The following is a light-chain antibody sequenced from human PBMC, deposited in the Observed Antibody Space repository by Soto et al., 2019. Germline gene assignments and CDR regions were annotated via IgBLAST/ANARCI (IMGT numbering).Light chain of an antibody. Sequence: QSALTQPASVSGSPGQSIXISCTGTSSDVGSHNLVSWYQQHPGQAPKLMIYEVSKRPLGVSARFSASKSGNTASLTISGLQAEDEADYYCCSYGGSRAVFGGGTQLTVL. CDR3: CSYGGSRAV. CDR2: EVS. CDR1: SSDVGSHNL. V-gene: IGLV2-23*02. J-gene: IGLJ7*01.